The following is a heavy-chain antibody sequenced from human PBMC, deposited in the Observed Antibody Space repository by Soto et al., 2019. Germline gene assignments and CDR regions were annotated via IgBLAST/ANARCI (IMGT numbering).Heavy chain of an antibody. CDR1: GFTFSSYG. V-gene: IGHV3-30*18. CDR2: ISYDGSNK. Sequence: SLRLSCAASGFTFSSYGMHWVRQAPGKGVGRVAVISYDGSNKYYADSVKGRFTISRDNSKNTLYLQMNSLRAEDTAVYYCAKYYDFWSGYYTGLNYYGMDVWGQGTTVTVSS. CDR3: AKYYDFWSGYYTGLNYYGMDV. D-gene: IGHD3-3*01. J-gene: IGHJ6*02.